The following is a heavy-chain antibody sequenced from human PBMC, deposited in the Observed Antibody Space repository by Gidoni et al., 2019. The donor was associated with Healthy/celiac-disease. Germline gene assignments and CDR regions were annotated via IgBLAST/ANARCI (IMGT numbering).Heavy chain of an antibody. J-gene: IGHJ3*02. CDR2: IYYSGST. CDR1: GGSISSSSYY. D-gene: IGHD3-9*01. Sequence: QLQLQESGPGLVKPSETLSLTCTVSGGSISSSSYYWGWIRQPPGKGLEWIGSIYYSGSTYYNPSLKRRVTISVDTSKNQFSLKLSSVTAADTAVYYCARRGRGKAASLWDYDILTGYYLGAFDIWGQGTMVTVSS. V-gene: IGHV4-39*01. CDR3: ARRGRGKAASLWDYDILTGYYLGAFDI.